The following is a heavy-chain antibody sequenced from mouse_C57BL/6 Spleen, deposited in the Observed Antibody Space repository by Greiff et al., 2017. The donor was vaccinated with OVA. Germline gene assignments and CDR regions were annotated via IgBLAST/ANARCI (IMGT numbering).Heavy chain of an antibody. Sequence: QVQLQQPGAELVRPGSSVKLSCKASGYTFTSYWMHWVKQRPIQGLEWIGNIDPSDSETHYNQKFKDKATLTVDKSSSTAYMQLSSLTSEDSAVYYCARGYYGSSYYYFDDWGQGTTLTVSS. CDR1: GYTFTSYW. J-gene: IGHJ2*01. CDR3: ARGYYGSSYYYFDD. V-gene: IGHV1-52*01. CDR2: IDPSDSET. D-gene: IGHD1-1*01.